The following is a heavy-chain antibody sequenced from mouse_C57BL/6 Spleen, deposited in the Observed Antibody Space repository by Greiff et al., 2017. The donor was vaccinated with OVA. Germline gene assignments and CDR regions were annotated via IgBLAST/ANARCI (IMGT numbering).Heavy chain of an antibody. V-gene: IGHV1-80*01. D-gene: IGHD2-1*01. CDR3: ARLLNYDYFDY. J-gene: IGHJ2*01. CDR1: GYAFSSYW. CDR2: IYPGDGDT. Sequence: VQLQQSGAELVKPGASVKISCKASGYAFSSYWMNWVKQRPGKGLEWIGQIYPGDGDTNYNGKFKGKATLTADKSSSTAYMQLSSLTSEDSAVYFCARLLNYDYFDYWGQGTTLTVSS.